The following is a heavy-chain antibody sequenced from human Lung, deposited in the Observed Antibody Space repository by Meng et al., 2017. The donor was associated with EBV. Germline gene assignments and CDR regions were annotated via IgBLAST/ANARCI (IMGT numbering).Heavy chain of an antibody. D-gene: IGHD2/OR15-2a*01. CDR1: GGTFSRYP. Sequence: QVQLVQSGAEGKRPGSSVKVYCKASGGTFSRYPINWLRQAPGQGLEWMAEIHPKFATTNFAQNFQGRVTLSADESSTTVYMELTSLRSEDTAVYYCAQQLLPMGAFFQHWGQGTLVTVSS. CDR3: AQQLLPMGAFFQH. CDR2: IHPKFATT. V-gene: IGHV1-69*01. J-gene: IGHJ1*01.